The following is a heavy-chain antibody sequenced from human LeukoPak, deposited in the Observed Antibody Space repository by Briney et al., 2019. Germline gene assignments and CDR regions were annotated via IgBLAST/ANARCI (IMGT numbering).Heavy chain of an antibody. CDR1: GFTVSSNY. Sequence: GGSLRLSCAASGFTVSSNYMTWVRQAPGKGLEWVSVIYAGGSTYYADSVKGRFTISRDNSKNTLYLQMNSLRAEDTAVYYCAKGDTTWELPHDYWGQGTLVTVSS. CDR2: IYAGGST. CDR3: AKGDTTWELPHDY. J-gene: IGHJ4*02. D-gene: IGHD1-26*01. V-gene: IGHV3-53*01.